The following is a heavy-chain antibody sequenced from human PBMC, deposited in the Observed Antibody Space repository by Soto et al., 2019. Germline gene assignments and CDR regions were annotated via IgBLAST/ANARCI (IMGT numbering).Heavy chain of an antibody. J-gene: IGHJ4*02. Sequence: PGGSLILSCAASGFTFSNYAMSWVRQAPGKGLEWVSGISDSGGSAYNADSVKGRFTISRDNAKSTLYLQMNSLRAEDTAVYYCAKDVSYGGKRPYYFDYWGQGTLVTVSS. V-gene: IGHV3-23*01. CDR1: GFTFSNYA. D-gene: IGHD4-17*01. CDR3: AKDVSYGGKRPYYFDY. CDR2: ISDSGGSA.